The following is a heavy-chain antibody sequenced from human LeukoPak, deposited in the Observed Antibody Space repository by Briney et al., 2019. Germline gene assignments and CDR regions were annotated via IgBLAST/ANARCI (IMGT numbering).Heavy chain of an antibody. J-gene: IGHJ6*03. CDR1: GYSISSGYY. Sequence: SETLSLTCTVSGYSISSGYYWGWIRQPPGKGLEWIGSIYHSGSTYYNPSLKSRVTISVDTSKNQFSLKLSSVTAADTAVFYCARSGVFGSGSYYYMDVWGKGTTVTISS. CDR3: ARSGVFGSGSYYYMDV. V-gene: IGHV4-38-2*02. CDR2: IYHSGST. D-gene: IGHD3-10*01.